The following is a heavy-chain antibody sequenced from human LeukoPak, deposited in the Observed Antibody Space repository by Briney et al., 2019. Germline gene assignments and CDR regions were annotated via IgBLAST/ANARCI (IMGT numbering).Heavy chain of an antibody. Sequence: PGGSLRLSCAASGFTFSSYEMNWVRQAPGKGLEWVSYISSSGSTIYYTDSVKGRFTISRDNAKNSLYPQMNSLRAEDTAIYYCARDSSGWSHDAFDIWGQGTMVTVSS. CDR1: GFTFSSYE. J-gene: IGHJ3*02. D-gene: IGHD6-19*01. V-gene: IGHV3-48*03. CDR2: ISSSGSTI. CDR3: ARDSSGWSHDAFDI.